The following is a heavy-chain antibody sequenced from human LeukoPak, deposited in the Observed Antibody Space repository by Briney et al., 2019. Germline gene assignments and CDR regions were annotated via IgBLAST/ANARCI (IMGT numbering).Heavy chain of an antibody. CDR1: GITFSNYA. D-gene: IGHD5-12*01. CDR3: ARGFRVATVDWFDP. V-gene: IGHV3-64*01. J-gene: IGHJ5*02. CDR2: ISSNGGST. Sequence: GGSLRLSCAASGITFSNYAMHWVRQAPGKGLQHVSAISSNGGSTYYANSVKGRFTISRDNSKNTLYLQMNSLRAEDTAVYYCARGFRVATVDWFDPWGQGTLVTVSS.